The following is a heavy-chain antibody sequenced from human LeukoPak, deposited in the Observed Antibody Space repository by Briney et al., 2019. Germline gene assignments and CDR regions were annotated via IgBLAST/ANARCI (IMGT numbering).Heavy chain of an antibody. CDR3: AKERRTYYYDKNGYYYDDAFDI. CDR2: LSGSGGRT. V-gene: IGHV3-23*01. CDR1: GFTFSNYA. Sequence: PGGCLRLSCAASGFTFSNYALSWVRPAPGKGLGWVSNLSGSGGRTYYADSVKGRFTISRDNSKNTLYLQMNSLRAEDTAVYYCAKERRTYYYDKNGYYYDDAFDIWGQGSMVTVSS. D-gene: IGHD3-22*01. J-gene: IGHJ3*02.